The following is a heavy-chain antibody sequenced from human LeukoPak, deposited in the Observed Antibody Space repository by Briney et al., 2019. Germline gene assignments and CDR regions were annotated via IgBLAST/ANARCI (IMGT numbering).Heavy chain of an antibody. CDR2: INTNTGNP. CDR1: GGTFSSYA. J-gene: IGHJ4*02. Sequence: GASVKVSCKASGGTFSSYAISWVRRAPGQGLEWMGWINTNTGNPTYAQGFTGRFVFSLDTSVSTAYLQISSLKAEDTAVYYCAIPRYSSGYPFDYWGQGTLVTVSS. V-gene: IGHV7-4-1*02. D-gene: IGHD6-19*01. CDR3: AIPRYSSGYPFDY.